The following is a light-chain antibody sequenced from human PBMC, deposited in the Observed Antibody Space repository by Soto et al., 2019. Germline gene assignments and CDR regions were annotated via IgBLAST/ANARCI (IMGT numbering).Light chain of an antibody. CDR2: GAS. CDR1: QSVSSSY. J-gene: IGKJ4*01. Sequence: EIVLTQSPGTLSLSPGEGATLSCRASQSVSSSYLAWYQQKPGQAPRLLIYGASNRATGIPDRFSGSGSGPDFTLTISRLEPEDFAVFYCQQYGSSPLTFGGGTKVEIK. V-gene: IGKV3-20*01. CDR3: QQYGSSPLT.